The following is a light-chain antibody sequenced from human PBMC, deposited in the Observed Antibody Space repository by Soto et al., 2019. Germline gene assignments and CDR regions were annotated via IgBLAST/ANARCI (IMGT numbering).Light chain of an antibody. CDR1: QDISNY. V-gene: IGKV1-33*01. CDR3: QQYDNLPRYT. CDR2: DAS. Sequence: DIQMTQSPSSLSASVGDRVTITCQASQDISNYLNWYQQKPGKAPKLLIYDASNLETGVPSRFSGSGSGSDFTFTISSLQPEDIATYYCQQYDNLPRYTFGQGTKLAIK. J-gene: IGKJ2*01.